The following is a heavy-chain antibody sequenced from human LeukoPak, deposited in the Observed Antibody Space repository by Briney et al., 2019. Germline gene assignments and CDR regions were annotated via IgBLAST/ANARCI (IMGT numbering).Heavy chain of an antibody. D-gene: IGHD5/OR15-5a*01. Sequence: GGSLRLSCAASGITFSSYWMSWVRQAPGKGLEWVANINQDASETQYADSVQGRFTISRDNAKNSLYVQMNSLRVEDTAIYYCCVYKAANWFDPWGQGTLVTVSS. CDR2: INQDASET. CDR3: CVYKAANWFDP. J-gene: IGHJ5*02. V-gene: IGHV3-7*01. CDR1: GITFSSYW.